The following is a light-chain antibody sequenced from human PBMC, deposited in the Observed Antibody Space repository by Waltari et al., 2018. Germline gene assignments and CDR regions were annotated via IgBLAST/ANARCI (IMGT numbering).Light chain of an antibody. CDR1: SSDVGGYNY. CDR3: SSYAGSNNLGV. CDR2: EVS. J-gene: IGLJ1*01. Sequence: QSALTQPPSASGSPGQSVTISCTGTSSDVGGYNYVSWYQQHPGKAPKLMIYEVSKRASGAPDRFSGSKSGNTASLTVSGLQAEDEADYYCSSYAGSNNLGVFGTGTKVTVL. V-gene: IGLV2-8*01.